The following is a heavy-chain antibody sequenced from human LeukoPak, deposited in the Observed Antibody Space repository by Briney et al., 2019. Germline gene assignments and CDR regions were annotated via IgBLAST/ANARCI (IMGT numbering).Heavy chain of an antibody. Sequence: ASVKVSCKAFGSTYTSNSVHWVRQAPGQGPEWMRVISPSGGSTTYAQKFQGRVTLTRDMSTSTDYLELSSLRSEDTAVYYCARDNSVRDEAWWFNPWGQGTLVTVSS. V-gene: IGHV1-46*01. CDR2: ISPSGGST. D-gene: IGHD5-24*01. J-gene: IGHJ5*02. CDR1: GSTYTSNS. CDR3: ARDNSVRDEAWWFNP.